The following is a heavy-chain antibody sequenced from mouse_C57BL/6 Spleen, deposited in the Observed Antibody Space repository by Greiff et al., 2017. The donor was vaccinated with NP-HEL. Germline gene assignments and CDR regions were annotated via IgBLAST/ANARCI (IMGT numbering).Heavy chain of an antibody. J-gene: IGHJ4*01. V-gene: IGHV1-26*01. CDR1: GYTFTDYY. CDR2: INPNNGGT. Sequence: VQLQQSGPELVKPGASVKISCKASGYTFTDYYMNWVKQSHGKSLEWIGDINPNNGGTSYNQKFKGKATLTVDKSSSTAYMELRSLTSEDSAVYYCARSLWLRRMDYWGQGTSVTVSS. CDR3: ARSLWLRRMDY. D-gene: IGHD2-2*01.